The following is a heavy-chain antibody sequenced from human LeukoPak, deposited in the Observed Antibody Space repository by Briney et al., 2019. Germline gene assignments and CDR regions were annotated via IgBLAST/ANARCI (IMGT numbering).Heavy chain of an antibody. D-gene: IGHD4-23*01. CDR1: GGSFGTYA. CDR2: INPSGGST. V-gene: IGHV1-46*03. J-gene: IGHJ4*02. Sequence: ASVKVSCKASGGSFGTYAITWVRQAPGQGLEWMGIINPSGGSTSYAQKFQGRVTMTRDTSTSSVYMELSSLRSEDTAVYYCARENLGGTNPNFDYWGQGTLVTVSS. CDR3: ARENLGGTNPNFDY.